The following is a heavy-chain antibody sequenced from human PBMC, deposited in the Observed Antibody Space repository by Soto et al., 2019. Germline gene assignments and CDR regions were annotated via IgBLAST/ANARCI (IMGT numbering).Heavy chain of an antibody. Sequence: SETLSLTCGVSGYSISSGYYWCWSRQPPGKGLEWIGSINHSGKTYYNPSLRSRVTISVDTSKNQLSLKLSSVTAADTAVYYCARDLIARYYDSSGQFYYYYYGMDVWGQGTTVTVSS. CDR2: INHSGKT. CDR1: GYSISSGYY. V-gene: IGHV4-38-2*02. D-gene: IGHD3-22*01. CDR3: ARDLIARYYDSSGQFYYYYYGMDV. J-gene: IGHJ6*02.